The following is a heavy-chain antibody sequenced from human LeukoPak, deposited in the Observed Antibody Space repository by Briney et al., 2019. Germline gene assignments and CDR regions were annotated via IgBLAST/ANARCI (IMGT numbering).Heavy chain of an antibody. CDR2: IYRGDKT. V-gene: IGHV3-66*02. Sequence: GGSLRLSCAASGFTVSNNYINWVRQAPGKGLEWVSIIYRGDKTNYADSVKGRFTISRDKSKNTLYLQMNSLRTEDTAVYYCARVPSIYYYYYMDVWGKGTTVTVSS. CDR1: GFTVSNNY. J-gene: IGHJ6*03. D-gene: IGHD3-10*01. CDR3: ARVPSIYYYYYMDV.